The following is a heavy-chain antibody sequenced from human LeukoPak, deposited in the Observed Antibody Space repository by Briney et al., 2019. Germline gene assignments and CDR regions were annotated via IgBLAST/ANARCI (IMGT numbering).Heavy chain of an antibody. Sequence: SETLSLTCAGYGGTFSGYYWSWIRQPPGKGLEWIGEINHSGSTNYNPSLKSRVNISGDTSKNQFSLKLSSVTAADTAVYYCARATIFGWFDPWGQGTLVTVSS. D-gene: IGHD3-3*01. CDR2: INHSGST. J-gene: IGHJ5*02. CDR1: GGTFSGYY. V-gene: IGHV4-34*01. CDR3: ARATIFGWFDP.